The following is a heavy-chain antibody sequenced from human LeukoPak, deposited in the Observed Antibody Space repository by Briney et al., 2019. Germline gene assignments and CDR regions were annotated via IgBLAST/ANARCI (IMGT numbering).Heavy chain of an antibody. Sequence: SETLSLTCAVYGGSFSGYYWSWIRQPPGKGLEWIGEINHSGSTNYNPSLKSRVTISVDTSKNQFSLKLSSVTAADTAVYYCARDDYGSGRDWGQGTLVTVSS. V-gene: IGHV4-34*01. D-gene: IGHD3-10*01. J-gene: IGHJ4*02. CDR1: GGSFSGYY. CDR3: ARDDYGSGRD. CDR2: INHSGST.